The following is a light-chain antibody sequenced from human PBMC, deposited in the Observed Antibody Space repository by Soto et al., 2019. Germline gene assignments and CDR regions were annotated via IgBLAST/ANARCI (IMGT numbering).Light chain of an antibody. Sequence: EIVLTQSPATLPLSPGERATLSCRASQSVSSYLAWYQQKPGQAPRLLIYDASNRATGIPARFSGSGSGTDLTLTISSLGPEDFAVYYCQLRSTWPPALTFGGGTKVEIK. CDR2: DAS. V-gene: IGKV3-11*01. J-gene: IGKJ4*01. CDR3: QLRSTWPPALT. CDR1: QSVSSY.